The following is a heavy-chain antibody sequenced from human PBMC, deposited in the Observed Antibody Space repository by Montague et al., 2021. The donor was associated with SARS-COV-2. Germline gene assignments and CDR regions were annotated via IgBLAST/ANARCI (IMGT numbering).Heavy chain of an antibody. CDR3: AGKVLTVPADY. V-gene: IGHV4-4*02. CDR2: ISYGGIA. D-gene: IGHD4-11*01. CDR1: GVSITSTNW. J-gene: IGHJ4*02. Sequence: SETLSLTCAVSGVSITSTNWWSLVRQPPGKGLEWIGEISYGGIATYKPSLKSRATISMDRSGNLFSLKLSSVTAADTAIYYCAGKVLTVPADYWGQGTLVTVS.